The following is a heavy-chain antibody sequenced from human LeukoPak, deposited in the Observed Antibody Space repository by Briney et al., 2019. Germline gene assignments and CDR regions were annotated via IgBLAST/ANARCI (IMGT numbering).Heavy chain of an antibody. Sequence: ASVKVSCKASGYTFTSYYMHWVRQAPGQGLEWMGIINPSGGSTSYAQKIQGRVTMTRDTSTSTVYMELSSLRSEDTAVYYCASGEAYYDLWSGYKAFDYWGQGTLVTVSS. V-gene: IGHV1-46*01. D-gene: IGHD3-3*01. CDR1: GYTFTSYY. CDR2: INPSGGST. J-gene: IGHJ4*02. CDR3: ASGEAYYDLWSGYKAFDY.